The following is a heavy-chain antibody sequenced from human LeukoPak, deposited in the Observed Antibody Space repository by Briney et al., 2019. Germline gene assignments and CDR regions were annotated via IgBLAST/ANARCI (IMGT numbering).Heavy chain of an antibody. CDR2: IYYSGST. CDR3: ARHTFYYYDRSGYYERPFDY. D-gene: IGHD3-22*01. Sequence: SETLSLTCTVSGGSISSSSYYWGWIRQPPGKGLEWIGSIYYSGSTYYNPSLKSRVTISVDTSKNQFSLKLSSVTAADTAMYYCARHTFYYYDRSGYYERPFDYWGQGTLVTVSS. J-gene: IGHJ4*02. V-gene: IGHV4-39*01. CDR1: GGSISSSSYY.